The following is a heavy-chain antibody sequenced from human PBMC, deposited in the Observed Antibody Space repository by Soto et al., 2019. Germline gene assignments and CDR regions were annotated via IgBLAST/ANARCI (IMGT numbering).Heavy chain of an antibody. J-gene: IGHJ4*02. CDR1: GYTFTSYG. CDR3: ARARAGIAAAGDFDY. CDR2: ISAYNGNT. D-gene: IGHD6-13*01. V-gene: IGHV1-18*04. Sequence: QVQLVQSGAEVKKPGASVKVSCKASGYTFTSYGISWVRQAPGQGLDWMGWISAYNGNTNYAQKLQGRVTMTTDTSTSTAYMGLRSLRSDDTAVYYCARARAGIAAAGDFDYWGQGTLVTVSS.